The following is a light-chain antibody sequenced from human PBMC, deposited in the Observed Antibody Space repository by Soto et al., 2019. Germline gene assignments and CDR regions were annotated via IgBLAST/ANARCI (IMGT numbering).Light chain of an antibody. V-gene: IGLV1-44*01. CDR2: SNI. CDR1: SSNIGSNT. J-gene: IGLJ2*01. Sequence: QSVLTQPPSASGTPGQRVTISCSGSSSNIGSNTVNWYQQLPGTAPKLLIYSNIHRPSGVPDRFSGSKSGTSASLAISGLQSEDEAHYYCAAWDDSLNGFVVFGGGTQLTVL. CDR3: AAWDDSLNGFVV.